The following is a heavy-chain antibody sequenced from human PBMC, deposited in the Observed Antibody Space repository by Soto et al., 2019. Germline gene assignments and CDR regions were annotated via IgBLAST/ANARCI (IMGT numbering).Heavy chain of an antibody. V-gene: IGHV3-23*01. CDR2: ISGSADST. Sequence: SLILSCPSSEFHFRSYPMNSTRQAPGKGLEWVSGISGSADSTYYADSVKGRFTISRDNSKNTLYLQMNSLRAEDTAIYYCAKDERFGELLRVDHWGQGTLVTVSS. D-gene: IGHD3-10*01. CDR3: AKDERFGELLRVDH. CDR1: EFHFRSYP. J-gene: IGHJ4*02.